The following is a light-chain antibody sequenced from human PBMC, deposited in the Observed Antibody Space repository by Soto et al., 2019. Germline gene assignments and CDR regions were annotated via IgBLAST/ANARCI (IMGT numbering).Light chain of an antibody. CDR2: DND. Sequence: QSALTQPPSVSAAPGQKVTISCSGSSSDIGSNFVSWYQHLPGTAPKLLIYDNDQRPSGIPDRFSGSKSGTSATLDITGLQTGDEADYYCGTWDSVLSTVVFGGGTKLTVL. J-gene: IGLJ2*01. CDR3: GTWDSVLSTVV. V-gene: IGLV1-51*01. CDR1: SSDIGSNF.